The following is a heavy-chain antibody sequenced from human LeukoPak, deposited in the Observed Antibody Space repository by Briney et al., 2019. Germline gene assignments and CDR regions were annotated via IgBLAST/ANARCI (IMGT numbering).Heavy chain of an antibody. Sequence: GESLKISCKGSGYSFTSYWIGWVRQMPGKGLEWMGIIYPGDSDTRYSPSFQGQVTVSADKSISTAYLQWSSLKASNTAIYYCARVGSVTNFGVVSYYFDYWGQGTLVTVSS. CDR3: ARVGSVTNFGVVSYYFDY. V-gene: IGHV5-51*01. J-gene: IGHJ4*02. D-gene: IGHD3-3*01. CDR2: IYPGDSDT. CDR1: GYSFTSYW.